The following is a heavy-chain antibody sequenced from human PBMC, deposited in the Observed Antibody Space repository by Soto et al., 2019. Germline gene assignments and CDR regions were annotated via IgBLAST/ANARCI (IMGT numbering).Heavy chain of an antibody. Sequence: QVPLVESGGGVVQPGRSLRLSCAASGFTFSSYAMHWVRQAPGKGLEWVAVISYDGSNKYYADSVKGRFTIARDNSKNTLYLQMNSLRAEDTAVYYCARPYCSGGSCYGYYFDYWGQGTLVTVSS. CDR2: ISYDGSNK. CDR1: GFTFSSYA. CDR3: ARPYCSGGSCYGYYFDY. D-gene: IGHD2-15*01. J-gene: IGHJ4*02. V-gene: IGHV3-30-3*01.